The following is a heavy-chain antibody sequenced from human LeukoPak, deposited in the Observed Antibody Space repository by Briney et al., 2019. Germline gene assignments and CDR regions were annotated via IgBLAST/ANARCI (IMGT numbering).Heavy chain of an antibody. CDR3: AAEYCGGGFCYTRHSGHDY. CDR2: SCASGCGT. Sequence: PGGSLRLSCAVSGFTFPNFAMSWVRQVPGKGLQWVSTSCASGCGTYYADSVEGRFTISRDSSRNTLYLQMNSLRAEDTALYYCAAEYCGGGFCYTRHSGHDYWGQGTLVTVSS. V-gene: IGHV3-23*01. D-gene: IGHD2-15*01. J-gene: IGHJ4*02. CDR1: GFTFPNFA.